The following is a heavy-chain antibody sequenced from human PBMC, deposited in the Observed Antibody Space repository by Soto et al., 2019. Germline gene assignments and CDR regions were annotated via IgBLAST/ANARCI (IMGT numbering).Heavy chain of an antibody. V-gene: IGHV3-23*01. D-gene: IGHD3-9*01. CDR1: GFTFSSYA. J-gene: IGHJ5*02. Sequence: GGSLRLSCAASGFTFSSYAMSWVRQAPGKGLEWVSAISGSGGSTYYADSVKGRFTISRDNSKNTLYLQMNSLRAEDTAVYYCAKVWAANYDILTGYRTWGQGTLVTVSS. CDR3: AKVWAANYDILTGYRT. CDR2: ISGSGGST.